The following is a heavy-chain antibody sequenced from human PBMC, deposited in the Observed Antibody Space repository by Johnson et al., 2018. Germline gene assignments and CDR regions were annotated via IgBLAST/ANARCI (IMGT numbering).Heavy chain of an antibody. D-gene: IGHD6-13*01. CDR3: ARDGSPSTSWYSVDY. V-gene: IGHV1-69*09. Sequence: VQLLESGAEVKEPGSSVKVSCKTSGGTFTSYIITWVRQAPGQGLEWMGRIIPILGVATYTQKFQDSVTITSDISTNTAYLELNSLRFDHTAVYYCARDGSPSTSWYSVDYWGQGTLVTVSS. CDR2: IIPILGVA. CDR1: GGTFTSYI. J-gene: IGHJ4*02.